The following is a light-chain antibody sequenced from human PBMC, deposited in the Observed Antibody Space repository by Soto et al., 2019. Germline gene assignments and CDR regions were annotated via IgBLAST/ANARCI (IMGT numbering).Light chain of an antibody. CDR3: QQSYSTPYT. CDR2: ATS. Sequence: DIPMTQSPSSLSASVGDRVTITCRASQSISSYLNWYQQKPGKAPKLLIYATSNLQSGVPSTFSGSGSGTDFTLTISSLQPEDFATYYCQQSYSTPYTFGGGTKVEIK. V-gene: IGKV1-39*01. J-gene: IGKJ4*01. CDR1: QSISSY.